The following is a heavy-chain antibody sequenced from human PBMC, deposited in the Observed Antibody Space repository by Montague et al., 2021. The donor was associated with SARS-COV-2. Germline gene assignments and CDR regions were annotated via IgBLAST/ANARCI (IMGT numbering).Heavy chain of an antibody. D-gene: IGHD1-26*01. J-gene: IGHJ4*02. CDR1: GFTFSSYA. CDR3: ARPFGGSYYSGFDY. V-gene: IGHV3-30*04. CDR2: ISYDGSNK. Sequence: SLRLSCAASGFTFSSYAMHWVRQAPGKGLEWVAVISYDGSNKYYADSVKGRFTISRDNSKNTLYLQMNTLRAEDTAVYCCARPFGGSYYSGFDYWGQGTLVTVSS.